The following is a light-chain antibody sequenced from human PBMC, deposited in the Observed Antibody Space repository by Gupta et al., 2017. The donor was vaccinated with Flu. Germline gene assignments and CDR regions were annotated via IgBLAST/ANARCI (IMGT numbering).Light chain of an antibody. CDR2: QDS. Sequence: SYELTQPPSVSVPPGQTASITCSGDKLGDKYACWYQQKPGQSPVLVIYQDSKRPSGIPERFSGSNSGNTATLTISGTQAMDEADYYCQAWESSTFHYVFGTGTKVTVL. J-gene: IGLJ1*01. V-gene: IGLV3-1*01. CDR3: QAWESSTFHYV. CDR1: KLGDKY.